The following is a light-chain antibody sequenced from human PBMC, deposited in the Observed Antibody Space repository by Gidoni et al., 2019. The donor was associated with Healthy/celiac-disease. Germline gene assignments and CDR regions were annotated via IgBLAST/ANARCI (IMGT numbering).Light chain of an antibody. V-gene: IGKV4-1*01. Sequence: DIVMTQSRDSLAVSLGERATINCKSSQSVLYSSNNKNYLAWYQQKPGQPPKLLIYWASTRESGVPDRFSGSGSGTDFPLTISSLQAEDVAVYYCQQYYSTPPAYTFGQXTKLEIK. J-gene: IGKJ2*01. CDR1: QSVLYSSNNKNY. CDR2: WAS. CDR3: QQYYSTPPAYT.